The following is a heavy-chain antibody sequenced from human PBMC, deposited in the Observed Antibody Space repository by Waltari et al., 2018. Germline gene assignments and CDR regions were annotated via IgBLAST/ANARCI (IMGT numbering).Heavy chain of an antibody. Sequence: EVQLVESGGGLVQPGGSLRLSCAASGFTFSSYWMSWVRQAPGKGLEWVANIKQDGSEKYYVDSVKGRFTISRDNAKNSLYLQMNSLRAEDTAVYYCARDLYSYAYRHWFDPWGQGTLVTVSS. CDR3: ARDLYSYAYRHWFDP. D-gene: IGHD5-18*01. CDR2: IKQDGSEK. CDR1: GFTFSSYW. J-gene: IGHJ5*02. V-gene: IGHV3-7*01.